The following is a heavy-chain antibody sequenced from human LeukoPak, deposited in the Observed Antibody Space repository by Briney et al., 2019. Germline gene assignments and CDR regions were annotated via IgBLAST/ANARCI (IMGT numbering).Heavy chain of an antibody. V-gene: IGHV1-69*06. D-gene: IGHD6-13*01. Sequence: ASVKVSCTASGGTFSSYAISWVRQAPGQGLEWMGRIIPIFGTANYAQKFHGRVTITADKSTSTAYMELSSLRSEDTAVYYCARDRRIAAADDNWFDPWGQGTLVTVSS. J-gene: IGHJ5*02. CDR1: GGTFSSYA. CDR3: ARDRRIAAADDNWFDP. CDR2: IIPIFGTA.